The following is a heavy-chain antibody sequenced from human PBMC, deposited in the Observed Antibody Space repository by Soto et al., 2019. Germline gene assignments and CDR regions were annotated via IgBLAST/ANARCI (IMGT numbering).Heavy chain of an antibody. J-gene: IGHJ4*02. D-gene: IGHD3-10*01. Sequence: PSETLSLTCTVSGGSISSYYWSWIGQPPGKGLEWIGYIYYSGSTNYNPSLKSRVTISVDTSKNQFSLKLSSVTAADTAVYYCARVRGSGSYYIDYWGQGTLVTVSS. CDR1: GGSISSYY. CDR2: IYYSGST. CDR3: ARVRGSGSYYIDY. V-gene: IGHV4-59*01.